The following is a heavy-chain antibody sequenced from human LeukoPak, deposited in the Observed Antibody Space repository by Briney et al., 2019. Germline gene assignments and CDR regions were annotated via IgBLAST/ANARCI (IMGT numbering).Heavy chain of an antibody. V-gene: IGHV3-30*18. D-gene: IGHD6-19*01. CDR1: GFTFSSYG. J-gene: IGHJ6*02. Sequence: GGSLRLSCAASGFTFSSYGMHWVRQAPGKGLEWVAVISYDGSNKYYADSVKGRFTISRDNSKNTLYLQMNSLRAEDTAVYYCAKDLNSSGWYPSLYGMDVWGQGTTVTVSS. CDR2: ISYDGSNK. CDR3: AKDLNSSGWYPSLYGMDV.